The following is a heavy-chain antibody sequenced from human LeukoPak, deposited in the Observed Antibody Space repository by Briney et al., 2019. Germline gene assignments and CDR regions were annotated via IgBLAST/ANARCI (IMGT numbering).Heavy chain of an antibody. CDR2: MFYSGNT. CDR1: GDSVRTSNSY. D-gene: IGHD3-22*01. Sequence: SETLSLTCTVSGDSVRTSNSYWGWIRQPPGKGLEWIGSMFYSGNTYYNPSLKSRVTISVDTSKSQLSLRLSSVTAADTAVYYCARHPHYYFDNSARWGQGTLVTVSS. V-gene: IGHV4-39*01. CDR3: ARHPHYYFDNSAR. J-gene: IGHJ4*02.